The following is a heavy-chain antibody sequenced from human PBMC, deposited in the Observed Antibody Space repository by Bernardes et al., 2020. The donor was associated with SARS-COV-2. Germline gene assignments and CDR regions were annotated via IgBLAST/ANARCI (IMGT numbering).Heavy chain of an antibody. CDR2: IKQDGSEK. J-gene: IGHJ6*02. D-gene: IGHD4-17*01. Sequence: GGSLRLSCAASGFTFSSYWMSWVRQAPGKGLEWVANIKQDGSEKYYVDSVKGRFTISRDNAKNSLYLQMNSLRAEDTAVYYCARDPAGYGDYDYYYGMDVWGQGTTVTVSS. V-gene: IGHV3-7*01. CDR3: ARDPAGYGDYDYYYGMDV. CDR1: GFTFSSYW.